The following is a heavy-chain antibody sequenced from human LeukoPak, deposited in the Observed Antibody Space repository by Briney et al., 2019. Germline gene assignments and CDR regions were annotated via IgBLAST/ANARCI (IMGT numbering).Heavy chain of an antibody. CDR1: GYTFTSYY. CDR3: ARGHLRCSSSSPETALDY. CDR2: INPSGGST. V-gene: IGHV1-46*01. Sequence: ASVKVSCKASGYTFTSYYMHWVRQAPGQGLEWMGIINPSGGSTSYAQKFQGRVTMTRDMSTSTVYMELSSLRSEDTAVYYCARGHLRCSSSSPETALDYWGQGTLVTVSS. J-gene: IGHJ4*02. D-gene: IGHD6-6*01.